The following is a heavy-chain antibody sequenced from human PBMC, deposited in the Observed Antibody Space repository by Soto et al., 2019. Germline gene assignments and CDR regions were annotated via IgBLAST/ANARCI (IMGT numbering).Heavy chain of an antibody. CDR1: GFTFSNNV. CDR2: ISGSGGNT. Sequence: EVQLLESGGGLVQPGGSLRLSCAASGFTFSNNVMSWVRQAPGKGLEWVSAISGSGGNTYYAGAVKGRFTVSRDSSKNTLYLQMSSLRAEDTDVYYCEKDGGKLGYCSDGSCYHPENFDFWGQGILVTVSS. CDR3: EKDGGKLGYCSDGSCYHPENFDF. J-gene: IGHJ4*02. D-gene: IGHD2-15*01. V-gene: IGHV3-23*01.